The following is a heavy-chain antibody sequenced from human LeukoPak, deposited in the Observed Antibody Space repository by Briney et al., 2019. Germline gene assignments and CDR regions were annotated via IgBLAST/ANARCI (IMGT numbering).Heavy chain of an antibody. J-gene: IGHJ2*01. V-gene: IGHV4-59*08. Sequence: SETLSLTCTVSGGSINNYYWSWIRQPPGKGLERIGYIYYSGSTNYNPSLKSRVAMSVDTSKNQFSLKLSSVTAADTAVYFCARGGWSLDFWGRGTLVTVSS. CDR1: GGSINNYY. CDR3: ARGGWSLDF. CDR2: IYYSGST.